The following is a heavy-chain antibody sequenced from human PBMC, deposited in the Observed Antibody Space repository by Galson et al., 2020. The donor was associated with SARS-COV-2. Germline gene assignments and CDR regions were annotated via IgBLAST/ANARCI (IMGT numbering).Heavy chain of an antibody. Sequence: GGSLRLSCAASGFTFSGSAIHWVRQASGKGLAWVGRIKIKANNYATAYAASVKGRFTLSRDDSKNTAYLQMNSLRSEDTAVYYCTIGYCSSTTCYPRFDPWSQGTLVTVSS. CDR3: TIGYCSSTTCYPRFDP. J-gene: IGHJ5*02. D-gene: IGHD2-2*01. CDR1: GFTFSGSA. CDR2: IKIKANNYAT. V-gene: IGHV3-73*01.